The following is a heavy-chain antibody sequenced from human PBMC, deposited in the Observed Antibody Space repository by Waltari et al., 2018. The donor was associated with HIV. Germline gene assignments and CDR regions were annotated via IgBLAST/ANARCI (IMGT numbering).Heavy chain of an antibody. V-gene: IGHV6-1*01. CDR2: TYYRSKWYN. D-gene: IGHD6-13*01. J-gene: IGHJ5*02. Sequence: QVQLQQSGPGLVKPSQTLPLTCAISGDSVSSNSAAWNWIRQSPSRGLEWLGRTYYRSKWYNDYAVSVKSRITINADTSKNQFSLQLNSVTPEDTALYYCVRLYSSKWYNWFDPWGQGTLVTVSS. CDR1: GDSVSSNSAA. CDR3: VRLYSSKWYNWFDP.